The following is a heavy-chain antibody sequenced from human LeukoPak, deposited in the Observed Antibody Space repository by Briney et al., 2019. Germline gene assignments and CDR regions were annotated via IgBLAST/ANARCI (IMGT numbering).Heavy chain of an antibody. CDR1: GGTFSSYT. CDR3: ARIIVGATSDFDY. J-gene: IGHJ4*02. D-gene: IGHD1-26*01. V-gene: IGHV1-69*08. Sequence: SVKVSCKASGGTFSSYTISWVRQAPGQGLEWMGRIIPILGTANYAQKFQGRVTITADKSTSTAYMELSSLRSEDTAVYYCARIIVGATSDFDYWGQGTLVTVSS. CDR2: IIPILGTA.